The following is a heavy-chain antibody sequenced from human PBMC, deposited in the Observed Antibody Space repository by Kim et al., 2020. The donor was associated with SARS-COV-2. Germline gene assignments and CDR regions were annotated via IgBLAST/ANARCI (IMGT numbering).Heavy chain of an antibody. J-gene: IGHJ6*02. CDR1: GFTFSSYE. CDR3: ARDPYSSSYNYYGMDV. V-gene: IGHV3-48*03. D-gene: IGHD6-13*01. CDR2: ISSSGSTI. Sequence: GGSLRLSCAASGFTFSSYEMNWVRQAPGKGLEWVSYISSSGSTIYYGDSVKGRFTISRDNAKNSLYLQMNSLRAEDTAVYYCARDPYSSSYNYYGMDVWGQGPTVTVSS.